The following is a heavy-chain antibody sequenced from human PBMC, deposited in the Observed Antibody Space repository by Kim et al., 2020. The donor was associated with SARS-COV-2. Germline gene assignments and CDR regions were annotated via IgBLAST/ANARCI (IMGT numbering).Heavy chain of an antibody. D-gene: IGHD2-2*02. V-gene: IGHV3-30-3*01. J-gene: IGHJ2*01. Sequence: GGSLRLSCAASGFTFSSYAMHWVRQAPGKGLEWVAVISYDGSKKYYADSVKGRFTISRDNSKNTLYLQMNSLRAEDTAVYYCARGLGYRSSTSCYTGWY. CDR1: GFTFSSYA. CDR3: ARGLGYRSSTSCYTGWY. CDR2: ISYDGSKK.